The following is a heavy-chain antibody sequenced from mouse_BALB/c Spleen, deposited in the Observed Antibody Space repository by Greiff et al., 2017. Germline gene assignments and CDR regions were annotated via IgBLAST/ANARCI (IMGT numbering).Heavy chain of an antibody. D-gene: IGHD2-2*01. CDR3: ARKGGYDGTVYFDY. J-gene: IGHJ2*01. V-gene: IGHV14-1*02. CDR1: GFNIKDYY. Sequence: EVQLQQSGAELVRPGASVKLSCKASGFNIKDYYMHWVKQRPEQGLEWIGWIDPENGNTIYDPKFQGKASITADTSSNTAYLQLSSLTSEDTAVYYCARKGGYDGTVYFDYWGQGTTLTVSS. CDR2: IDPENGNT.